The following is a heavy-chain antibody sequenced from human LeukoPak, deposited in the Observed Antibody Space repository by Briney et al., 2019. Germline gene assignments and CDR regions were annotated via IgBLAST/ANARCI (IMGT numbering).Heavy chain of an antibody. Sequence: GGSLRLSCAASGFTFDDYAMHWVRQAPGKGLEWVSGISWNSGSIGYADSVKGRFTISRDNAKNSLYLQMNSLRAEDTALYYCAKGLKPPFRRADDAFDIWGQGKMVTVSS. CDR3: AKGLKPPFRRADDAFDI. CDR1: GFTFDDYA. CDR2: ISWNSGSI. J-gene: IGHJ3*02. V-gene: IGHV3-9*01.